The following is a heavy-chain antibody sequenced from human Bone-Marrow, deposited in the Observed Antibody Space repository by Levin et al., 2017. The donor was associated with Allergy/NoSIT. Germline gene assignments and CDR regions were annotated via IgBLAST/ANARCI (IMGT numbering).Heavy chain of an antibody. CDR3: ARARGVGSSLAGWFDP. V-gene: IGHV3-7*01. CDR2: IKQDGSEK. J-gene: IGHJ5*02. CDR1: GFTFSSYW. Sequence: GGSLRLSCAASGFTFSSYWMSWVRQPPGKGLEWVANIKQDGSEKYYVDSVKGRFTISRDNAKNSLYLQMNSLRAEDTAVYYCARARGVGSSLAGWFDPWGQGTLVTVSS. D-gene: IGHD6-6*01.